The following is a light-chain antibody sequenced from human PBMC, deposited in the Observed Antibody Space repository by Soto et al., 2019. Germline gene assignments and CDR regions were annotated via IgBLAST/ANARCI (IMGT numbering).Light chain of an antibody. CDR3: QQRFDWPPIT. J-gene: IGKJ5*01. Sequence: EVVLTQSPASLSLSPGEGATLSCRASQSVGGLLAWYQQKPGQAPRLLIYDASNRATGVPARFSGSGFGTDFTLNISSLEPEDFAIYYCQQRFDWPPITFGQGTRLEIK. CDR1: QSVGGL. V-gene: IGKV3-11*01. CDR2: DAS.